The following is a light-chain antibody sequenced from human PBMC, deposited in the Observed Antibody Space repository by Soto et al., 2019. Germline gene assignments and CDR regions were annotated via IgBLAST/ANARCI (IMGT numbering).Light chain of an antibody. CDR3: QSYDSSLSGWV. CDR2: GNN. V-gene: IGLV1-40*01. Sequence: QAVVTQPPSVSGAPGQRVTISCTGSSSNIGAGYDVHWYQQLPGTAPKLLIYGNNNRPSGVPDRFSGSKSATSDSLAITGLQAEDEADYYCQSYDSSLSGWVFGGGTKLTVL. CDR1: SSNIGAGYD. J-gene: IGLJ3*02.